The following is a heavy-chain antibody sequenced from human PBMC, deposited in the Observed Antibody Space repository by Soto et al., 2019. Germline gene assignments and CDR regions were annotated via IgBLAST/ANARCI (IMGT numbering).Heavy chain of an antibody. D-gene: IGHD3-3*01. V-gene: IGHV4-31*03. J-gene: IGHJ6*02. CDR2: IYYSGST. Sequence: PSETLSLTCTVSGGSISNGGYYWTWIRQHPGKGLERIGYIYYSGSTYYNPSLKSRVTISVDTSKNQFSLKLTSVTAADTAVYYCAIDVTDFWSGHEGMDVWGQGTTITVAS. CDR1: GGSISNGGYY. CDR3: AIDVTDFWSGHEGMDV.